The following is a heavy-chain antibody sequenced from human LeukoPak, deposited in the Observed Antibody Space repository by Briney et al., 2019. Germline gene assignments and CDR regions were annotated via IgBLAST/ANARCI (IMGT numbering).Heavy chain of an antibody. CDR2: ISWNSVSI. J-gene: IGHJ6*04. V-gene: IGHV3-9*01. CDR3: AELGITMIXGV. D-gene: IGHD3-22*01. CDR1: GFTFDDYA. Sequence: GGSLRLSCAASGFTFDDYAMHWVRQAPGKGLEWVSGISWNSVSIDYADSVKGRFTISRDNAKNSLYLQMNSLRAEDTAVYYCAELGITMIXGVWXXXTXXTISX.